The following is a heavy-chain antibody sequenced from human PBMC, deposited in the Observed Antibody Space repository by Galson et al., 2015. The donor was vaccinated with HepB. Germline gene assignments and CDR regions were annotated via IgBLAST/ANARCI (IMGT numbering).Heavy chain of an antibody. J-gene: IGHJ6*02. Sequence: LSLTCAVYGGPFIDYWWTWVRQSPLMGLEWIGAVDHSGSTNYNPSLKSRVTMSVDTTKKEVYLKVISVTAADTGLYFCARAAPPYYFYGMDVWGQGTTVIVSS. CDR2: VDHSGST. CDR3: ARAAPPYYFYGMDV. V-gene: IGHV4-34*01. CDR1: GGPFIDYW.